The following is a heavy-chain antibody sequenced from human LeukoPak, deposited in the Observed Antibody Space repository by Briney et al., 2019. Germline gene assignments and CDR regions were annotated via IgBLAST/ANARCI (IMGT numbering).Heavy chain of an antibody. V-gene: IGHV4-30-4*01. Sequence: PSQTLSLTCTVSGRSISCGDYYWSWIRQPPAKGLEWLGYIYYSVSTYYNPSLKSRVTISVDASKNQFSLKLSSVTAADTAVYYCARSHFYGSGSDRPYYYGMDVWGQGTTVTVSS. CDR2: IYYSVST. CDR1: GRSISCGDYY. CDR3: ARSHFYGSGSDRPYYYGMDV. J-gene: IGHJ6*02. D-gene: IGHD3-10*01.